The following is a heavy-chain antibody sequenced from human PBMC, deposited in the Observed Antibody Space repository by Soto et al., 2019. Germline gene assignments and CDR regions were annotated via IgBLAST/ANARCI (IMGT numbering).Heavy chain of an antibody. V-gene: IGHV3-53*01. D-gene: IGHD1-26*01. J-gene: IGHJ6*02. Sequence: QSVGSLRLSCEATGFNVSGVFMTWVRQAPGKGLEWVSVIYSGERAYYSDSVKGRFTISRDSSKNTLLLQLNRLRVEDTAVYYCATRDAAYYYGMNVWGQGTTVTVS. CDR1: GFNVSGVF. CDR2: IYSGERA. CDR3: ATRDAAYYYGMNV.